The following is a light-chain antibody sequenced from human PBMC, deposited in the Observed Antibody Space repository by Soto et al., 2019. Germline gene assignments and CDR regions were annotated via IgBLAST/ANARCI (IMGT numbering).Light chain of an antibody. CDR2: EVS. CDR1: SSDVGGHNS. V-gene: IGLV2-14*01. CDR3: SAYTGSSTL. Sequence: QSALAQPASVSGSPGQSITISCTGTSSDVGGHNSVSWYQQHPGKAPKLLLYEVSYRPSGVSDRFSGSKSGNTASLTVSGLQSEDAADYYCSAYTGSSTLFGGRTKLTVL. J-gene: IGLJ2*01.